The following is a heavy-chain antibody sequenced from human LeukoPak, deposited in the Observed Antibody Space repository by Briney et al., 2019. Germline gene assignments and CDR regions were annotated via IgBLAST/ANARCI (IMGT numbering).Heavy chain of an antibody. Sequence: PGGSLRLPCAASGFTFSNAWMSWVRQAPGKGLEWVAVIWYDGSNKYYADSVKGRFTISRDNSKNTLYLQMNSLRAEDTAVYYCARDFYVGSGSYYIGYWGQGTLVTVSS. CDR2: IWYDGSNK. CDR3: ARDFYVGSGSYYIGY. J-gene: IGHJ4*02. V-gene: IGHV3-33*08. CDR1: GFTFSNAW. D-gene: IGHD3-10*01.